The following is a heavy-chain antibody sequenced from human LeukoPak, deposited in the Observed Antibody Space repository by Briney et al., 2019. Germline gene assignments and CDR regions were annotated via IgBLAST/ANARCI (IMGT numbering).Heavy chain of an antibody. CDR1: GGSITTYY. V-gene: IGHV4-59*08. D-gene: IGHD4-11*01. CDR3: ARLHYSKDGISRPSMDV. Sequence: PSETLSLTCTVSGGSITTYYWSWIRQTPGKRLEWMGYIYYTGTTNYNPSFKSRVTISVDTSKNQFSLRVNSVTDADTAVYYCARLHYSKDGISRPSMDVWGRGTTVIVSS. CDR2: IYYTGTT. J-gene: IGHJ6*03.